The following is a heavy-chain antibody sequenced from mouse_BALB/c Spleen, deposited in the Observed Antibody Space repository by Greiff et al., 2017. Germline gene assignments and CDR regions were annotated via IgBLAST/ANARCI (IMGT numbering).Heavy chain of an antibody. CDR2: ILPRSGST. V-gene: IGHV1-9*01. J-gene: IGHJ4*01. Sequence: QVQLQQSGAELMKPGASVKISCKATGYTFSSYWIEWVKQRPGHGLEWIGEILPRSGSTNYNEKFKGKATFTADTSSNTAYMQLGSLTSEDSAVYYCARDDYRYGCAMDYWGQGTSVTVSS. CDR1: GYTFSSYW. D-gene: IGHD2-14*01. CDR3: ARDDYRYGCAMDY.